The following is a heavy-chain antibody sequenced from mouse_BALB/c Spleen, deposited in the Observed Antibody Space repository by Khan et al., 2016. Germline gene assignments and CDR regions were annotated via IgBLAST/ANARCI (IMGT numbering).Heavy chain of an antibody. CDR1: GFNIKDTY. CDR2: IDPVNGET. Sequence: VQLQQSGAELVKPGALVKLCCAASGFNIKDTYMNWVKQRPEQGLAWLGRIDPVNGETEYDPKIKGKAAITADTSSNTAYLQLSSLTSEDTAVYYCIRRDYYANQFTYWGQGTLVTVSA. CDR3: IRRDYYANQFTY. V-gene: IGHV14-3*02. D-gene: IGHD1-1*01. J-gene: IGHJ3*01.